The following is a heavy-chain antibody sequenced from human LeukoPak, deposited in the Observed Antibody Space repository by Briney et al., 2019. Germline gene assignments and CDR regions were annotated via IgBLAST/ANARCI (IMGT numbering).Heavy chain of an antibody. V-gene: IGHV4-4*02. J-gene: IGHJ5*01. CDR1: GGSISSSKG. D-gene: IGHD2-2*01. Sequence: SDTLSHTRAVSGGSISSSKGWSCARHPPGKGREWIGEIYQSGSTHHNPPLKSRVTISVDESKNDFSLKLSSVIAADTGVYYCARWAGYFVVVLAGRDWFDSWGRGTMVTVS. CDR3: ARWAGYFVVVLAGRDWFDS. CDR2: IYQSGST.